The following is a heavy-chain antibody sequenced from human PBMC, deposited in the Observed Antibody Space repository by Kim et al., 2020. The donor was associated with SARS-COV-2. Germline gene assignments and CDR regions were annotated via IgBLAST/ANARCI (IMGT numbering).Heavy chain of an antibody. CDR3: ARDRGIVVVVAAPDY. CDR2: ISYDGSNK. CDR1: GFTFSSYA. D-gene: IGHD2-15*01. Sequence: GGSLRLSCAASGFTFSSYAMHWVRQAPGKGLEWVAVISYDGSNKYYADSVKGRFTISRDNSKNTLYLQMNSLRAEDTAVYYCARDRGIVVVVAAPDYWGQGTLVTVSS. J-gene: IGHJ4*02. V-gene: IGHV3-30*04.